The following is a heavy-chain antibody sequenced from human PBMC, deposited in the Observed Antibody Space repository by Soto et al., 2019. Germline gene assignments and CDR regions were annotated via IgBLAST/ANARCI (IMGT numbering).Heavy chain of an antibody. CDR3: ARDYYYDTDNWFDP. CDR2: IYYSGST. V-gene: IGHV4-61*01. Sequence: PSETLSLTCTVSGGSVSGGSYYWSWIRQPPGKGLEWIGYIYYSGSTNYNPSLKSRVTISVDTSKNQFSLKLSSVTAADTAVYYCARDYYYDTDNWFDPWGQGTLVTVSS. D-gene: IGHD3-22*01. J-gene: IGHJ5*02. CDR1: GGSVSGGSYY.